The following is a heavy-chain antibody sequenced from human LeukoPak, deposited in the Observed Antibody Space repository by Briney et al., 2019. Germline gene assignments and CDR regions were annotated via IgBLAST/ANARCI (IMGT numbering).Heavy chain of an antibody. D-gene: IGHD2-2*01. CDR1: GFTFSSYS. CDR2: ITSSSSYI. CDR3: ARGYCSSTSWPEYLVRYYGMDV. V-gene: IGHV3-21*01. Sequence: GGSLRLSCAASGFTFSSYSMNWVRQAPGKGLEWVSSITSSSSYIYYADSVKGRFTISRDNAKNSLYLQMSCLRGEDTAVYYCARGYCSSTSWPEYLVRYYGMDVWGKGATGTVSS. J-gene: IGHJ6*04.